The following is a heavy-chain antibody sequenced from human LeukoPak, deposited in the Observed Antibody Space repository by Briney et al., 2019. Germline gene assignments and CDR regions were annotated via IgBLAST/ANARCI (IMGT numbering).Heavy chain of an antibody. CDR1: GGSVNSGGYY. CDR2: IYYSGRT. Sequence: PSETLSLTCTVSGGSVNSGGYYWTWIRQHPGKGLEWLGYIYYSGRTYYNPSLKSRITISLDTSKNQFSLNLTSVSAADTAFYFCARSSDYGNYDWGQGTLITVSS. J-gene: IGHJ4*02. D-gene: IGHD4-11*01. CDR3: ARSSDYGNYD. V-gene: IGHV4-31*03.